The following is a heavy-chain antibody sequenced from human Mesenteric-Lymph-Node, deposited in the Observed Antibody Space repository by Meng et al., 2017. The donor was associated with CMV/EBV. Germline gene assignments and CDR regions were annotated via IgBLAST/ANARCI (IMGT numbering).Heavy chain of an antibody. D-gene: IGHD3-16*01. Sequence: VSGDSSNTGHWWSWVRQSPGKGLEWIGEIHHSGSINYNPSLKSRVTIVVDQSKNQFSLKLSSVTAADTAMYYCARDGANSWNWFDPWGQGTLVTVSS. J-gene: IGHJ5*02. CDR1: GDSSNTGHW. CDR2: IHHSGSI. V-gene: IGHV4-4*02. CDR3: ARDGANSWNWFDP.